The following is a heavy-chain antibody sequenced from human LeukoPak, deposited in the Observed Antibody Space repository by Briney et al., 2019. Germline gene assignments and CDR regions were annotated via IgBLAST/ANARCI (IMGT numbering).Heavy chain of an antibody. J-gene: IGHJ4*02. CDR1: GYSFTSYW. CDR2: IYPGDSDT. V-gene: IGHV5-51*01. CDR3: ARHRDLGAVVTCYDY. D-gene: IGHD5-18*01. Sequence: RGESLKISCKGSGYSFTSYWIAWVRQMPGKGLEWMGIIYPGDSDTRYSPSFQGQVTISADKSISTAYLQWSSLKASDSAMYYCARHRDLGAVVTCYDYWGQGSLVTVSS.